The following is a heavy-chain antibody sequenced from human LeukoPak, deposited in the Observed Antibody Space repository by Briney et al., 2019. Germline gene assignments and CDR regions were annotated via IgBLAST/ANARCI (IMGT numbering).Heavy chain of an antibody. CDR3: VKNNGWFHLAQ. V-gene: IGHV3-7*03. CDR1: GFNFRDHW. D-gene: IGHD6-19*01. J-gene: IGHJ4*02. Sequence: GGSLRLSCAASGFNFRDHWMDWVRQAPGKGLEWVGHIKTDGSETYYLDSLRGRFSISRDNTNNALYLQMNSLRVEDTAVYYCVKNNGWFHLAQWGQGMLVTVSS. CDR2: IKTDGSET.